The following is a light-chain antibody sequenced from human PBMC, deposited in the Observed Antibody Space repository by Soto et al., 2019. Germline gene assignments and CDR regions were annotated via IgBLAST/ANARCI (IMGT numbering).Light chain of an antibody. Sequence: EFVVKLSPATLSVSPGERATLSCRASQSVSSNLAWYQQKPGQAPRLLIYGASSRATGIPDRFSGSGSGTDFTLTISRLEPEDFAVYYCQQYGSSPPISFGGGTKVDIK. CDR2: GAS. J-gene: IGKJ4*01. CDR1: QSVSSN. V-gene: IGKV3-20*01. CDR3: QQYGSSPPIS.